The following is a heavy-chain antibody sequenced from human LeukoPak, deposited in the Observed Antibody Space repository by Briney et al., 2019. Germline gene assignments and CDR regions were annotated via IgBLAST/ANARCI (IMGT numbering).Heavy chain of an antibody. CDR2: FDPEDGET. J-gene: IGHJ4*02. D-gene: IGHD3-10*01. V-gene: IGHV1-24*01. Sequence: GASVKVSCKVSGYTLTELSMHWVRQAPGKGLEWMGGFDPEDGETIYAQKFQGRVTMTEDTSTDTAYMELSSLRSEDTAVYYCARVIRGVIIPSYDYWGQGTLVTVSS. CDR1: GYTLTELS. CDR3: ARVIRGVIIPSYDY.